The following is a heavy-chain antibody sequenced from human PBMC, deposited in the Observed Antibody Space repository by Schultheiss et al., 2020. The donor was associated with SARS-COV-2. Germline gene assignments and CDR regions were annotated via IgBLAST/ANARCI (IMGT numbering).Heavy chain of an antibody. J-gene: IGHJ4*02. D-gene: IGHD4-17*01. CDR2: IFYTGST. CDR1: GGSISSYY. CDR3: ARGVRTVTTSFDY. V-gene: IGHV4-59*12. Sequence: SQTLSLTCTVSGGSISSYYWSWIRQPPGKGLEWIGSIFYTGSTYYNPSLKSRVTISVDTSKNQFSLKLSSVTAADTAVYYCARGVRTVTTSFDYWGQGTLVTVSS.